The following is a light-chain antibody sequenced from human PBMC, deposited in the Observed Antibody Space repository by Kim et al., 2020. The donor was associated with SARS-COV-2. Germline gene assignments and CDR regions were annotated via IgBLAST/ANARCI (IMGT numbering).Light chain of an antibody. J-gene: IGKJ4*01. Sequence: VPPGERATLSCRASRSIRSDLAWYQQRPGQTPRLLIYGTSTRATDIPARFSGSGSGTEFTLTISSLQSEDSASYYCQQYNNWPLTFGGGTKVDIK. V-gene: IGKV3-15*01. CDR3: QQYNNWPLT. CDR2: GTS. CDR1: RSIRSD.